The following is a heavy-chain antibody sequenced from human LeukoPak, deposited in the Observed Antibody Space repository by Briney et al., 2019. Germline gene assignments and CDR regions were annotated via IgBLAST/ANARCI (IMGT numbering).Heavy chain of an antibody. D-gene: IGHD3-22*01. CDR2: MYHSGTT. CDR3: VRGYYYDSSGYWVRAFDI. V-gene: IGHV4-30-2*01. CDR1: GGSISSGGYS. J-gene: IGHJ3*02. Sequence: SETLSLTCAVSGGSISSGGYSWSWIRQPQGKGLEWIEYMYHSGTTHYNPSLKSRVTISVDRSKNQFSLKLSSVTAADTAVYYCVRGYYYDSSGYWVRAFDIWGQGTMVTVSS.